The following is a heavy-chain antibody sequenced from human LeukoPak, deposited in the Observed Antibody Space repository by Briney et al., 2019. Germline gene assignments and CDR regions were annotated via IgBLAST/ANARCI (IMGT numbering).Heavy chain of an antibody. Sequence: GGSLRLSCAASGFTFSSYGMHWVRQAPGKGLEWVAFIRYDGSNKYYADSVKGRFTISRDNSKNTLYLQMNSLRAEDTAVYYCAKDERWHNPGGVYYFDYWGQGTLVTVSP. CDR3: AKDERWHNPGGVYYFDY. V-gene: IGHV3-30*02. J-gene: IGHJ4*02. D-gene: IGHD5-24*01. CDR2: IRYDGSNK. CDR1: GFTFSSYG.